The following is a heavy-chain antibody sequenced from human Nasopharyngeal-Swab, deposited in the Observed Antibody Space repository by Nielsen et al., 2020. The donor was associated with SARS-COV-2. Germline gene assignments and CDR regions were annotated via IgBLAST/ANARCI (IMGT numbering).Heavy chain of an antibody. CDR2: INTNTGNP. CDR1: GYTFTSYA. V-gene: IGHV7-4-1*02. CDR3: ARGIWYSSSWYFLDGNPYNSGDY. J-gene: IGHJ4*02. Sequence: ASVKVSCKASGYTFTSYAMNWVRQAPGQGLEGMGWINTNTGNPTYAQGFTGRFVFSLDTYVSTAYLQISSLKAEDTAVYYCARGIWYSSSWYFLDGNPYNSGDYWGQGTLVTVSS. D-gene: IGHD6-13*01.